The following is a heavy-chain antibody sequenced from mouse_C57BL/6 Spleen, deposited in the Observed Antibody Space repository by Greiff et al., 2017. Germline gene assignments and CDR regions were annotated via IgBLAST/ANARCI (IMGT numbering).Heavy chain of an antibody. CDR2: IYPGSGST. CDR1: GYTFTSYW. Sequence: QVQLKQPGAELVKPGASVKMSCKASGYTFTSYWITWVKQRPGPGLEWIGDIYPGSGSTNYNEKFKSKATLTVDTSSSTAYMQLSSLTSEDSAVYYCARGDYDGYPFYAMDYWGQGTSVTVSS. V-gene: IGHV1-55*01. CDR3: ARGDYDGYPFYAMDY. J-gene: IGHJ4*01. D-gene: IGHD2-3*01.